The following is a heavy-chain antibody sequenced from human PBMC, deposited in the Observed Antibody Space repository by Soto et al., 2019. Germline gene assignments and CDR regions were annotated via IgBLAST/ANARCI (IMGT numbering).Heavy chain of an antibody. CDR3: ARNNYGSGDYGMDV. CDR2: IDWDDDK. D-gene: IGHD3-10*01. Sequence: SGPTLVNPTPPLTLTCTFSGFSLSTSGMRVSWIRQPPGKALEWLARIDWDDDKFYSTSLKTRLTISKDTSKNQVVLTMTNMDPVDTATYYCARNNYGSGDYGMDVWGQGTTVTVSS. V-gene: IGHV2-70*04. J-gene: IGHJ6*02. CDR1: GFSLSTSGMR.